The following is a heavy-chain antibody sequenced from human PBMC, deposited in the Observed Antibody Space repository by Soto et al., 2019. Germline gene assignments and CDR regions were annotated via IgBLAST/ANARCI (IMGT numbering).Heavy chain of an antibody. CDR3: ARWDYALDS. CDR2: TYSGGST. Sequence: EVQLVESGGDLVQPGGSLRLSCAASGFTVSNYYMTWVRQAPGKGLEWVSVTYSGGSTYYADSVKGRFTISRDNSKNTLYLQMNSLRTEDTAVYYCARWDYALDSWGQGTLVTVSS. CDR1: GFTVSNYY. D-gene: IGHD4-17*01. V-gene: IGHV3-66*01. J-gene: IGHJ4*02.